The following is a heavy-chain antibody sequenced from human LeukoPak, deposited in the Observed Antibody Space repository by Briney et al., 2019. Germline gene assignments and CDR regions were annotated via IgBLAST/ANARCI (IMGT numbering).Heavy chain of an antibody. J-gene: IGHJ4*02. V-gene: IGHV3-21*01. CDR3: ARGFPHGSGNHHGGYFDY. CDR2: ISSSSSYM. Sequence: GGSLRLSCAASGFTFSSYSMNWVRQAPGKGLEWVSSISSSSSYMYYADSVKGRFTISRDNAKNSLYLQMNSLRAEDTAVYYCARGFPHGSGNHHGGYFDYWGQGTLVTVSS. CDR1: GFTFSSYS. D-gene: IGHD3-10*01.